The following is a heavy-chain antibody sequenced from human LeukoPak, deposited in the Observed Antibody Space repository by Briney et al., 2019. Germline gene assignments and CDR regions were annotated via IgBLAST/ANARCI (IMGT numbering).Heavy chain of an antibody. D-gene: IGHD3-22*01. V-gene: IGHV4-34*01. CDR1: GVSFCGYY. Sequence: SETLSLTCAVYGVSFCGYYWSWIRQPPGKGLEWIGEINHSGSTNYNPSLKSRVTISVDTSKNQFSLKLSSVTAADTAVYYCAAYYYDSSGYYYELDPWGQGTLVTVSS. J-gene: IGHJ5*02. CDR3: AAYYYDSSGYYYELDP. CDR2: INHSGST.